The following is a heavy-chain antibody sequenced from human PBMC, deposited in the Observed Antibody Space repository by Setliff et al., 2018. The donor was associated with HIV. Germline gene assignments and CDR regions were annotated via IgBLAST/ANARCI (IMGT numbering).Heavy chain of an antibody. CDR2: MSYDGNNK. V-gene: IGHV3-30*01. CDR3: ARSKGHLYYDDDTGYVLRAFDI. J-gene: IGHJ3*02. D-gene: IGHD3-22*01. Sequence: PGGSLRLSCAASGFIFSSYAMHWVRQAPGKGLEWVAVMSYDGNNKYYADSVKGRFTISRDNSKNTLFLQMNSLRPEDTAVYCCARSKGHLYYDDDTGYVLRAFDIWGQGTMVTVSS. CDR1: GFIFSSYA.